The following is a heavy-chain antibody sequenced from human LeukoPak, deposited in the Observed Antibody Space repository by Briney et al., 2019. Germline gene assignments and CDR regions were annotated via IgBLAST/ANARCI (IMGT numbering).Heavy chain of an antibody. CDR2: INWNGGST. CDR3: ARDYGDYVGPVAFDI. D-gene: IGHD4-17*01. V-gene: IGHV3-20*04. CDR1: GFTFDDYG. J-gene: IGHJ3*02. Sequence: PGGSLRLSCAASGFTFDDYGMSWVRQAPWKGLEWVSGINWNGGSTGYADSVKGRFTISRDNAKNSLYLQMNSLRAEDTALYYCARDYGDYVGPVAFDIWGQGTMVTVSS.